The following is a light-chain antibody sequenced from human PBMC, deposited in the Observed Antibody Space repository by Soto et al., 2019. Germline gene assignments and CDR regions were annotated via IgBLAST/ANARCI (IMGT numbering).Light chain of an antibody. V-gene: IGLV1-44*01. CDR1: SSNIGSNT. CDR2: RNN. J-gene: IGLJ2*01. CDR3: SSYGGNNNVL. Sequence: QSVLTQPPSASGTPGQRVTISCSGSSSNIGSNTVDWYQQLPGTAPKLLIYRNNQRPSGVPDRFSGSKSGTSASLAISGLQSEDEADYYCSSYGGNNNVLFGGGTKLTVL.